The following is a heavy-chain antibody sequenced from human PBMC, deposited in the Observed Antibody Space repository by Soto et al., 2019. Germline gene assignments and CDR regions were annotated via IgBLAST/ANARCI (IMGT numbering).Heavy chain of an antibody. Sequence: QVQLVQSGAEVKKPGASVKVSCKASGYTFTSYDINWVRQATGQGLEWMGWMNPNSGNTGHAQKFQGRVTMTTYTSISTVYMELSSLRPEDTAVYFCGIGRYNSTWYYAFDFWGKGTLVTVSS. V-gene: IGHV1-8*01. D-gene: IGHD6-13*01. CDR1: GYTFTSYD. CDR3: GIGRYNSTWYYAFDF. J-gene: IGHJ4*02. CDR2: MNPNSGNT.